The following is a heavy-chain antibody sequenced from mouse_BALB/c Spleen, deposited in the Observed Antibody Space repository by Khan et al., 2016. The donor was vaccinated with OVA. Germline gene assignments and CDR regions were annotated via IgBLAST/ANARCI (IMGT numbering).Heavy chain of an antibody. Sequence: QVQLQQSGAELARPGASVKMSCKASGYTFTSYTIHWIKLRPGQGLEWIGYINPSNGYTNYNQKFKDKATLTADKSSTTTYMQLSSLTSDDSAVYKCVREGANYRNDGGLAYWGQGTLVTVSA. CDR3: VREGANYRNDGGLAY. D-gene: IGHD2-14*01. J-gene: IGHJ3*01. CDR2: INPSNGYT. CDR1: GYTFTSYT. V-gene: IGHV1-4*01.